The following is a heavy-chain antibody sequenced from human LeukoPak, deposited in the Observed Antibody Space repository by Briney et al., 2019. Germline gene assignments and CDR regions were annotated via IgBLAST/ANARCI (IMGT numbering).Heavy chain of an antibody. CDR1: GGSISSGGYS. D-gene: IGHD6-19*01. CDR3: ARENSDSSGWYSSDY. J-gene: IGHJ4*02. Sequence: SQTLSLTCAVSGGSISSGGYSWSWIRQPPGKGLEWIGYIYHSGSTYYNPSLKSRVTISVDTSKNQFSLKLSSVTAADTAVYYCARENSDSSGWYSSDYWGQGTLVTVSS. CDR2: IYHSGST. V-gene: IGHV4-30-2*01.